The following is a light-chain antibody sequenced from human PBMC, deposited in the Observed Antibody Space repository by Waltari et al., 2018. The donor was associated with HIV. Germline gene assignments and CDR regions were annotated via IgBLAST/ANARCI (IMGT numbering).Light chain of an antibody. CDR2: AAS. CDR1: QTISTY. CDR3: QQGYGRPT. V-gene: IGKV1-39*01. J-gene: IGKJ3*01. Sequence: DIQMTQSPSSLSASLGDRIIINCRASQTISTYVNWYQQKAGRAPNLLIYAASTLQSGVPSRFSGSGSGTDFILTINSLKAEDFATYYCQQGYGRPTFGPGTRVDV.